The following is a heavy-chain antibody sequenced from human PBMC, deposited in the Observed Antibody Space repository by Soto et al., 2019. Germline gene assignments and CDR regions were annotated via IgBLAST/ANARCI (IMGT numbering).Heavy chain of an antibody. V-gene: IGHV5-51*01. CDR2: IYPGEYDT. CDR3: ARSRTYYYYGMDV. CDR1: GYSVTSYW. J-gene: IGHJ6*02. Sequence: PGESLKISCKGSGYSVTSYWIGWVRQMPGKGLEWMGIIYPGEYDTRYSQSFKGRVTISADKSISTAYLRWSSMKASDTAMYYCARSRTYYYYGMDVWGQGTTVTVS.